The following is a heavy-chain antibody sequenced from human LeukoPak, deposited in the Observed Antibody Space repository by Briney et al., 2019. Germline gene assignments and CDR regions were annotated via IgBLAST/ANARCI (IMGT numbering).Heavy chain of an antibody. Sequence: ASVKVSCKASGYTFTSYGISWVRQPPAQGLEWMGWINAYNGNTNYAQKLQGRVTMTTDTSTSTAYMELRSVRSDDTAVYYCAREDWACSYFDLWGRGTLVTVSS. CDR2: INAYNGNT. D-gene: IGHD2-15*01. CDR1: GYTFTSYG. J-gene: IGHJ2*01. CDR3: AREDWACSYFDL. V-gene: IGHV1-18*01.